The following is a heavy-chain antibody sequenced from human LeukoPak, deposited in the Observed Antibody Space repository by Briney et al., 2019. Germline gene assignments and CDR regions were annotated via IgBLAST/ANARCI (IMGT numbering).Heavy chain of an antibody. J-gene: IGHJ6*03. CDR3: ARLLGGDPYYMDV. CDR2: LYYSGTT. Sequence: SETLSLTCTVSGGSLSTYYWTWIRQPPGKGLEWIGYLYYSGTTDYNPSLKSRVTISGDTSKNQFSLKLTSVTAADTAVYYCARLLGGDPYYMDVWGEGTTVTVSS. CDR1: GGSLSTYY. V-gene: IGHV4-59*01. D-gene: IGHD3-3*01.